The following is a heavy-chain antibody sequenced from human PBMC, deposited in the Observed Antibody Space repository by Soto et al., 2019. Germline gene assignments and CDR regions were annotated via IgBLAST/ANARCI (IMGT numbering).Heavy chain of an antibody. CDR2: VYYSGST. CDR3: ARGGRSAYYYYMGV. J-gene: IGHJ6*03. Sequence: QVQLQESGPGLVKPSETLSLTCTVSGGSISTYCWSWVRQPPGKGLEWIGYVYYSGSTNYNPSLKSRVTISVDTSKNQFSLKLTSVTAADTAMYYCARGGRSAYYYYMGVWGKGTTVTVSS. V-gene: IGHV4-59*01. CDR1: GGSISTYC.